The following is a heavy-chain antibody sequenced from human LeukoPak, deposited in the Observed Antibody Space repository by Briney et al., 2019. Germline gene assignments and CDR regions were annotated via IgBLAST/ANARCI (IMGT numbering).Heavy chain of an antibody. V-gene: IGHV3-13*01. CDR2: VGISGDT. D-gene: IGHD6-19*01. CDR1: GFTFRSYD. J-gene: IGHJ4*02. Sequence: GGSLRLPCAASGFTFRSYDMHWVRQVTGKGLEWVSAVGISGDTYYAGSVKGRFTISRENAKNSLYLQMNSLTAGDTAVYYCVRGGIQVSGIDEIDYWGQGTLVTVSS. CDR3: VRGGIQVSGIDEIDY.